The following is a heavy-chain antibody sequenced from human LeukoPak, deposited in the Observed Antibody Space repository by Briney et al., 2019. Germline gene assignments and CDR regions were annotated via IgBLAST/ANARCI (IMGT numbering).Heavy chain of an antibody. J-gene: IGHJ4*02. CDR2: IIPIFGTA. CDR3: AKEGNVGALGN. CDR1: GGTFSNYA. V-gene: IGHV1-69*06. D-gene: IGHD1-26*01. Sequence: SVKVSCKASGGTFSNYAISWVRQAPGQGLEWMGGIIPIFGTANYAQKFQGRVTITADKSTSTAYMELSSLRSEDTAVYYCAKEGNVGALGNWGQGTLVTVSS.